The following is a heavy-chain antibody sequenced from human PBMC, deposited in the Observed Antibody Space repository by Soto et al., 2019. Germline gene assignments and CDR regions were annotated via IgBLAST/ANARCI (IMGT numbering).Heavy chain of an antibody. D-gene: IGHD2-8*01. CDR1: GFTFSSYA. J-gene: IGHJ4*02. V-gene: IGHV3-30-3*01. CDR2: VSNDGRNK. Sequence: QVQLLESGGGVVQPGRSLRLSCAASGFTFSSYAMHWVRQPPGKGLEWVAVVSNDGRNKFYADSVRGRFTISRDNSKNTLYLEIDSLRVEDTAVFYCARGEHGLDHWGQGSLVVVSP. CDR3: ARGEHGLDH.